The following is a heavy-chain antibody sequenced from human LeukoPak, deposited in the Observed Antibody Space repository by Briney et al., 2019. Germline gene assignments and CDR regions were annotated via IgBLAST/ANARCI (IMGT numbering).Heavy chain of an antibody. V-gene: IGHV1-18*01. Sequence: ASVKVSCKASGYTFTSYGISWVRQAPGQGLEWMGWISAYNGNTNYAQKLQGRVTMTTDTSTSTAYMELRSLRSDDTAVYYCARDLTCSGGSCYSGWFDPWGQGTLVTVSS. CDR1: GYTFTSYG. CDR3: ARDLTCSGGSCYSGWFDP. D-gene: IGHD2-15*01. CDR2: ISAYNGNT. J-gene: IGHJ5*02.